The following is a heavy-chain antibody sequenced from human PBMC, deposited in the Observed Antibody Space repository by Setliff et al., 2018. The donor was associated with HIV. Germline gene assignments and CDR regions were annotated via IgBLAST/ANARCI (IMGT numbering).Heavy chain of an antibody. Sequence: ASVKVSCKASGYTFTTYAIHWVRQAPGQRLEWMGWINAGNGVTKFSQKFQDRVTITRDTSANTAYLELTSLRSEDTAVYYCARGPFRAHPLGGYPDYWGQGTLVTVLL. CDR1: GYTFTTYA. D-gene: IGHD3-16*02. CDR3: ARGPFRAHPLGGYPDY. J-gene: IGHJ4*02. CDR2: INAGNGVT. V-gene: IGHV1-3*01.